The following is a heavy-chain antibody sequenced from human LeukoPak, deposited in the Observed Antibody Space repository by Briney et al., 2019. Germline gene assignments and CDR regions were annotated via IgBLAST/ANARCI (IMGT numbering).Heavy chain of an antibody. J-gene: IGHJ6*03. CDR1: GFTFDDYA. CDR2: ISGDGGST. CDR3: AKDIHDYYYYMDV. V-gene: IGHV3-43*02. Sequence: PGGSLRLSCAVSGFTFDDYAMHWVRQAPGKGLEWVSLISGDGGSTYYADSVKGRFTISRDDSKNSLYLQMNSLRTEDTALYYCAKDIHDYYYYMDVWGKGTTVTVSS.